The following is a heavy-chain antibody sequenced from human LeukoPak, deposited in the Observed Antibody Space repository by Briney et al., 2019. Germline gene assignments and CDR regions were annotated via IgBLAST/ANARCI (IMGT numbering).Heavy chain of an antibody. Sequence: SETLSLTCTVSGGSISSGGYYWSRIRQHPGKGLEWIGYIYYSGSTYYNPSLKSRVTISVDTSKNQFSLKLSSVTAADTAVYYCASMCTNGVCYTDYWGQGTLVTVSS. CDR2: IYYSGST. V-gene: IGHV4-31*03. CDR1: GGSISSGGYY. CDR3: ASMCTNGVCYTDY. J-gene: IGHJ4*02. D-gene: IGHD2-8*01.